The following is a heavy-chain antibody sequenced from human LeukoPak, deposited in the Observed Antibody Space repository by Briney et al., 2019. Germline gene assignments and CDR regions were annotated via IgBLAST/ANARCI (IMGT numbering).Heavy chain of an antibody. V-gene: IGHV3-30*02. J-gene: IGHJ4*02. CDR1: GFTFSSYG. CDR3: AKALQIGSSWLNFDY. Sequence: PGGSLRLSCAASGFTFSSYGMHWVRQAPGKGLEWVAFIRYDGSNKYYADSVKGRFTISRDNSKNTLYLQMNSLTTEDTAMYYCAKALQIGSSWLNFDYWGQGTLVTVSS. D-gene: IGHD6-13*01. CDR2: IRYDGSNK.